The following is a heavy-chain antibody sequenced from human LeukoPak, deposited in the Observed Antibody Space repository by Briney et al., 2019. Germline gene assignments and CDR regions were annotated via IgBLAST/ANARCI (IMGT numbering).Heavy chain of an antibody. D-gene: IGHD3-22*01. Sequence: ASVKVSCKASGYTFTSYGISWVRQAPGQGLEWMGWISAYNGNTNYAQKLQGRVTMTTDTSTSTAYMELRSLRSDDTAVYYCARANYYDSSGYYPPKYYYYYYMDVWGKGTTVTVSS. J-gene: IGHJ6*03. V-gene: IGHV1-18*01. CDR2: ISAYNGNT. CDR3: ARANYYDSSGYYPPKYYYYYYMDV. CDR1: GYTFTSYG.